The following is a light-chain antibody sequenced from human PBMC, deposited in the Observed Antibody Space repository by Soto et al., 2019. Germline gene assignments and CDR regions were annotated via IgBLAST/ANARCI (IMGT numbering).Light chain of an antibody. V-gene: IGLV2-14*01. CDR2: EVS. J-gene: IGLJ1*01. CDR3: YTYKKTTTRV. Sequence: THPAPLCGSPVQSITLSCTGTSSDVCAHNFVSWYQQHPGKAPKIMIYEVSNRPSGVSDSFSGSTSGKTASLTLSRLQADDEADDYYYTYKKTTTRVFGTGTKVTVL. CDR1: SSDVCAHNF.